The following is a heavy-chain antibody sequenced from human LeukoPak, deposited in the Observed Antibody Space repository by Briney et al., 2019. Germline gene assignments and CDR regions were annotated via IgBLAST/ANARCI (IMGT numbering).Heavy chain of an antibody. CDR3: AKDSWYYYGSGSYLDY. CDR2: ISGSSGST. Sequence: GGSLRLSCAASGFTFSSYAMSWVRQAPGKGLEWVSAISGSSGSTYYADSVKGRFTISRDNSKNTLYLQMNSLRAEDTAVYYCAKDSWYYYGSGSYLDYWGQGTLVTVSS. V-gene: IGHV3-23*01. J-gene: IGHJ4*02. CDR1: GFTFSSYA. D-gene: IGHD3-10*01.